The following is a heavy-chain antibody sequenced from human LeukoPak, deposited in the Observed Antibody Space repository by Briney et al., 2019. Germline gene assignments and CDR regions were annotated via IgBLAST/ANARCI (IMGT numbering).Heavy chain of an antibody. CDR1: GFTFSSYS. CDR3: ARDNSGYDWAYFDY. J-gene: IGHJ4*02. CDR2: ISSSSSYI. V-gene: IGHV3-21*01. Sequence: PGGSLRLSCAASGFTFSSYSMNWVRQAPGKGLGWVSSISSSSSYIYYADSVKGRFTISRDNAKNSLYLQMNSLRAEDTAVYYCARDNSGYDWAYFDYWGQGTLVTVSS. D-gene: IGHD5-12*01.